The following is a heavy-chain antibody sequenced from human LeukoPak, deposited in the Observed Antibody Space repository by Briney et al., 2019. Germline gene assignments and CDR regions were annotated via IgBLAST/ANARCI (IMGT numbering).Heavy chain of an antibody. V-gene: IGHV1-18*01. CDR2: ISAYNGNT. CDR3: ARLDYYDSSGYSDYYYYYMDV. CDR1: GYTFTSYG. Sequence: ASVKVSCKASGYTFTSYGISWVRQAPGQGLEWMGWISAYNGNTNYAQKLQGRVTMTTDTSTSTAYMELRSLRSDDTAVYYCARLDYYDSSGYSDYYYYYMDVWGKGTTVTVPS. D-gene: IGHD3-22*01. J-gene: IGHJ6*03.